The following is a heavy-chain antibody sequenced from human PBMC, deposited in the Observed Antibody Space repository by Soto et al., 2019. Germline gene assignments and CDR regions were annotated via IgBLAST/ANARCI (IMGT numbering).Heavy chain of an antibody. D-gene: IGHD5-12*01. Sequence: SETLSLTCTVSGGSINTFYWSWVRQPAGKGPEWIGRIFSSGSTSFNPSLGSRVAMSVDTSKTHFSLNLSSVTAADMAVYYCAREGSYSAYNFAHGIQLWSFDFWGQGALVTVSS. CDR3: AREGSYSAYNFAHGIQLWSFDF. J-gene: IGHJ4*02. CDR1: GGSINTFY. CDR2: IFSSGST. V-gene: IGHV4-4*07.